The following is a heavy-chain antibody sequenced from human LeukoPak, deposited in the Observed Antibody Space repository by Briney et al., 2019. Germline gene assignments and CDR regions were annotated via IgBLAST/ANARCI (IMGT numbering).Heavy chain of an antibody. J-gene: IGHJ3*02. D-gene: IGHD3-3*01. CDR3: AKDRKLYDFWSGYSDAFDI. CDR1: GFTFDDYA. Sequence: GRSLRLSCAASGFTFDDYAMHWVRRAPGKGLEWVSGISWNSGSIGYADSVKGRFTISRDNAKNSLYLQMNSLRAEDMALYYCAKDRKLYDFWSGYSDAFDIWGQGTMVTVSS. V-gene: IGHV3-9*03. CDR2: ISWNSGSI.